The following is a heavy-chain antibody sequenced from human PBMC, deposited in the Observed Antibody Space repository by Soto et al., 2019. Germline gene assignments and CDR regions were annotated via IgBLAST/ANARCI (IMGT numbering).Heavy chain of an antibody. CDR1: GYTFTSYG. J-gene: IGHJ4*02. Sequence: ASVKVSCKASGYTFTSYGISWVRQAPGQGLEWMGWISTYNGNTNYAQKLQGRVTLTTDTSTSTAYMELSSLRSDDTAVYYCARGEGGPRWGSIDYWGQGTLVTVSS. V-gene: IGHV1-18*01. CDR3: ARGEGGPRWGSIDY. CDR2: ISTYNGNT. D-gene: IGHD2-21*01.